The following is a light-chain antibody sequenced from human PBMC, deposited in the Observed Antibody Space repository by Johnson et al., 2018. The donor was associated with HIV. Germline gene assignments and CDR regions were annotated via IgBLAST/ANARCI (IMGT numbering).Light chain of an antibody. J-gene: IGLJ1*01. CDR3: GTWDSSLSVDV. CDR1: NSNIGNNY. V-gene: IGLV1-51*01. CDR2: DNT. Sequence: QSVLTQSPSVSAAPGQKVTISCSGSNSNIGNNYISWYQQLPRTAPKLLIYDNTKRPSGIPDRFSGSKSGTSATLGITGLQTGDEADYYCGTWDSSLSVDVFGPGTKVTVL.